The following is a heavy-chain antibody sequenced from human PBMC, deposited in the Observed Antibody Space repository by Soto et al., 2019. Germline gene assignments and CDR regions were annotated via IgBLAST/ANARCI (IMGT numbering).Heavy chain of an antibody. CDR2: ISGGSTTI. V-gene: IGHV3-48*02. Sequence: PXGSLRLSCAASGFTFHSYSMNWVRQAPGKGLEWISYISGGSTTIYYADSVRGRFTISRDNAGNSLYLQLNNLRDEDTAVYSCARVGHNVAPYYYYGMDVWGQGTTVTVSS. J-gene: IGHJ6*02. D-gene: IGHD1-1*01. CDR3: ARVGHNVAPYYYYGMDV. CDR1: GFTFHSYS.